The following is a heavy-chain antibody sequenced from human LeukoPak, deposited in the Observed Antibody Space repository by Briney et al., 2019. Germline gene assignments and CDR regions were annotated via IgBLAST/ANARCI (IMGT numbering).Heavy chain of an antibody. Sequence: PSETQSLTCTVSGGSISSGGYYWSWIRQHPGKGLEWIGYIYYSGSTYYNPSLKSRVNISVDTSKNQFSLKLSYVTAADTDVYYCARVGEDLEECYYGSGSHYFDYWGQGTLVTVSS. J-gene: IGHJ4*02. V-gene: IGHV4-31*03. CDR2: IYYSGST. CDR3: ARVGEDLEECYYGSGSHYFDY. D-gene: IGHD3-10*01. CDR1: GGSISSGGYY.